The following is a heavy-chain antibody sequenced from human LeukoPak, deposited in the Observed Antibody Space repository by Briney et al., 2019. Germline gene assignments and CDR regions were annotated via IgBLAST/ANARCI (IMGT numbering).Heavy chain of an antibody. CDR3: AKCNLDNCREGFDI. J-gene: IGHJ3*02. D-gene: IGHD2/OR15-2a*01. Sequence: VGSLRLSCAASGLTFSSYALSWVRQAPGRGLDWVSSISVGSITYYLDSVKGRFTISRDNSKSTLYLQMHSLRAGDTALYYCAKCNLDNCREGFDIWGQGTMVTVSS. CDR2: ISVGSIT. V-gene: IGHV3-23*01. CDR1: GLTFSSYA.